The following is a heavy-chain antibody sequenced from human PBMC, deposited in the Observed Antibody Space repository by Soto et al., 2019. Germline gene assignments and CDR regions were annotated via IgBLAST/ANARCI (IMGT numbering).Heavy chain of an antibody. Sequence: GASVEVSCKASGYTFTSYAIHWVRQAHGQRPEWMGWINAGNGNTKYSQKFQGRVTITRDTSASTAYMELSSLRSEDTAVYYCARDTTAAGHNWFDPWGQGTLVTVSS. CDR1: GYTFTSYA. J-gene: IGHJ5*02. D-gene: IGHD6-13*01. V-gene: IGHV1-3*01. CDR2: INAGNGNT. CDR3: ARDTTAAGHNWFDP.